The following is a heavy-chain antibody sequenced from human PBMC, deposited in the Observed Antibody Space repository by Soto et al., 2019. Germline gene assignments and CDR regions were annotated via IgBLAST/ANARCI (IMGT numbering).Heavy chain of an antibody. J-gene: IGHJ4*02. CDR2: IKSKTDGGTS. CDR1: GFTFQHAW. CDR3: TTDPVTMIVVVPSSG. Sequence: GGSLRLSCATSGFTFQHAWMKWVRQGPGDGPEWVGRIKSKTDGGTSDYAAPVKGRFTISRDDSKNTLYLQMNSLKTEDTAMYYCTTDPVTMIVVVPSSGWGQGTLVTVSS. V-gene: IGHV3-15*07. D-gene: IGHD3-22*01.